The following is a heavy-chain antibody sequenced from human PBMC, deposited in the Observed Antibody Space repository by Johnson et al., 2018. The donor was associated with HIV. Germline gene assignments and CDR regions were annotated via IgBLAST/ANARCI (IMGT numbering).Heavy chain of an antibody. CDR2: ITCDGGST. D-gene: IGHD6-6*01. V-gene: IGHV3-20*04. CDR1: GFTFSDYY. Sequence: MLLVESGGGLVTPGGSLRLSCAASGFTFSDYYMSWVRQAPGKGLVWVSGITCDGGSTGYADSVKGRFTISRDNAKNSLYLQMNSLRAEDTALYYCARGRIAARPHAFDIWGQGTMVTVSS. CDR3: ARGRIAARPHAFDI. J-gene: IGHJ3*02.